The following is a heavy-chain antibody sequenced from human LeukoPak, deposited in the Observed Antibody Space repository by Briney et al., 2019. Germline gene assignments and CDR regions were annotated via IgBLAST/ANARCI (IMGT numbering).Heavy chain of an antibody. D-gene: IGHD6-13*01. CDR1: GYTFTSYD. J-gene: IGHJ4*02. Sequence: ASVKVSCKASGYTFTSYDINWVRQATGQGLEWMGWMNPNSGNTGYAQKFQGRVTITKNTSISTAYMELRSLRSDDTAVYYCARDSKQLGGYFDHWGQGTLVTVSS. CDR3: ARDSKQLGGYFDH. CDR2: MNPNSGNT. V-gene: IGHV1-8*03.